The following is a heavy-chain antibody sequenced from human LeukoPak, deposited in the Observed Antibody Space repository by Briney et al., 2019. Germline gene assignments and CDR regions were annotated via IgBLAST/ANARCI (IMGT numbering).Heavy chain of an antibody. Sequence: SETLSLTCTVSGGSISSYYWSWIRQPPGKGLEWIGYIYYSGSTNYNPSLKSRVTISVDTSKNQFSLKLSSVTAADTAVYYCARHAGASYDSSGYGFDYWGQGTLVTVSS. CDR3: ARHAGASYDSSGYGFDY. CDR1: GGSISSYY. D-gene: IGHD3-22*01. CDR2: IYYSGST. J-gene: IGHJ4*02. V-gene: IGHV4-59*08.